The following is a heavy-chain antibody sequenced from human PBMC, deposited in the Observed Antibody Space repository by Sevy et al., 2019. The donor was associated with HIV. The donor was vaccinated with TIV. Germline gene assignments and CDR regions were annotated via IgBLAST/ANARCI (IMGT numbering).Heavy chain of an antibody. CDR3: AKGRQSLTSGWLNWFDP. V-gene: IGHV3-23*01. D-gene: IGHD6-19*01. Sequence: GGSLRLSCAASGFTFSNYAMSWVRQAPGKGLEWVSAISGSGGSTYYAGSVKGRFTISRDNSKNTLYLQMNSLRAEDTALYYCAKGRQSLTSGWLNWFDPWGQGTLVTVSS. J-gene: IGHJ5*02. CDR2: ISGSGGST. CDR1: GFTFSNYA.